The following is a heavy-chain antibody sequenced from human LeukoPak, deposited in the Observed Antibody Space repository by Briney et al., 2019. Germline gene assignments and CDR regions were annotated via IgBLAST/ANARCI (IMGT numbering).Heavy chain of an antibody. V-gene: IGHV3-23*01. CDR1: GFTFSSYA. CDR2: ISGNGVNT. D-gene: IGHD3-22*01. J-gene: IGHJ4*02. Sequence: GGSLRLSCAASGFTFSSYAMSWVRQAPGKRLEWVSGISGNGVNTYYADSVKGRFTISRDNSKNTLYLQMNSPRAEDTAVYYCAKKESSGSNFDYWGQGTLVTVSS. CDR3: AKKESSGSNFDY.